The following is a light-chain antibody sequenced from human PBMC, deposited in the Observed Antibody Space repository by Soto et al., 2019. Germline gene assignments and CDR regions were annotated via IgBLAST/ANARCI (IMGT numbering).Light chain of an antibody. J-gene: IGKJ2*01. Sequence: EIVLTQSPGALSLSPGDRATLSCRASQTVTSDYLAWYQQKPGQAPRLLIYGASSRATGIPIRFSGSGSGTDFTLTISSLEPEDFAVFYCQQYAASPYTFGQGTKVDIK. CDR3: QQYAASPYT. CDR2: GAS. CDR1: QTVTSDY. V-gene: IGKV3-20*01.